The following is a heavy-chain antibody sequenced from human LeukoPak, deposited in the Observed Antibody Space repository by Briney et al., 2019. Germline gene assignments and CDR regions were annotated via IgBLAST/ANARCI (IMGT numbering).Heavy chain of an antibody. Sequence: SETLSLTCTVSGASISSYYWSWIRQPPGKGLEWIGYIYYTGNTTYNPSLKSRVTVSVDTSKNQFSLRLTSVTAADTAVYYCARGYYDSSGYSNPFDYWGQGTLVTVSS. J-gene: IGHJ4*02. CDR2: IYYTGNT. CDR3: ARGYYDSSGYSNPFDY. D-gene: IGHD3-22*01. CDR1: GASISSYY. V-gene: IGHV4-59*01.